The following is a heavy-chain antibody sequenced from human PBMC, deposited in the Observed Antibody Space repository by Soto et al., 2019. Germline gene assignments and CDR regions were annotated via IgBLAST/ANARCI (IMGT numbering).Heavy chain of an antibody. Sequence: LRLSCAASGFTFSSYAMHWIRQAPGTGLEWVAVISYDGSNKYYADSVKGRFTISRDNSKNTLYLQMNSLRAEDTAVYYCARGYNSSGYEYYYYYYDMDVWGQGTTVTVSS. J-gene: IGHJ6*02. CDR2: ISYDGSNK. CDR3: ARGYNSSGYEYYYYYYDMDV. V-gene: IGHV3-30-3*01. CDR1: GFTFSSYA. D-gene: IGHD6-13*01.